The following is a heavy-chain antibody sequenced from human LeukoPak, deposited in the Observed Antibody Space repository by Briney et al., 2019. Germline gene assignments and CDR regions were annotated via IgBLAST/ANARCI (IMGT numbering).Heavy chain of an antibody. J-gene: IGHJ4*02. CDR2: ITSSGDTI. D-gene: IGHD5-18*01. Sequence: PGGSLRLSCAASGFTFNDYYMTWIRQAPGKGLEWLPSITSSGDTIYYADSVKGRFTISRDNAKNSLFLQMNSLRDEDTAVYYCARGVRGYSRGSRFDYWGQGILVTVSS. CDR3: ARGVRGYSRGSRFDY. V-gene: IGHV3-11*04. CDR1: GFTFNDYY.